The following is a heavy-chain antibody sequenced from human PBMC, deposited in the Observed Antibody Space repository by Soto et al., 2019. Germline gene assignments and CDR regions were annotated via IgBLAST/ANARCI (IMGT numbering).Heavy chain of an antibody. CDR1: GGTFSSYT. Sequence: QVQLVQSGAEVKKPGSSVKVSCKASGGTFSSYTISWVRQAPGQGLEWMGRIIPILGIANYAQKFQGRVTITADKSTSTAYMELSSLRSEDTAVYYGARGGLTTSGFDPWGQGTLVTVSS. D-gene: IGHD4-4*01. V-gene: IGHV1-69*02. J-gene: IGHJ5*02. CDR3: ARGGLTTSGFDP. CDR2: IIPILGIA.